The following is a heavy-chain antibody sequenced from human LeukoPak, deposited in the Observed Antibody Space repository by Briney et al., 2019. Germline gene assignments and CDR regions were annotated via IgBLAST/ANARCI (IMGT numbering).Heavy chain of an antibody. CDR3: AKDATPYYYDSSGYPFDY. V-gene: IGHV3-23*01. CDR2: ISGSGGST. CDR1: GLTFSSYA. J-gene: IGHJ4*02. Sequence: GGSLRLSCAASGLTFSSYAMSWVRQAPGKGLEWVSAISGSGGSTYYADSVKGRFTISRDNSKNTLYLQMNSLRAEDTAVYYCAKDATPYYYDSSGYPFDYWGQGTLVTVSS. D-gene: IGHD3-22*01.